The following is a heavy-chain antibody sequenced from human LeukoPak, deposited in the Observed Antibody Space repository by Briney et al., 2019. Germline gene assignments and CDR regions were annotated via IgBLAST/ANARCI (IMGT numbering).Heavy chain of an antibody. V-gene: IGHV1-18*01. CDR1: GYTFTSYG. CDR2: ISAYNGNT. J-gene: IGHJ4*02. D-gene: IGHD3-10*01. CDR3: ARALRRLLWFGELSDY. Sequence: ASEKVSCKASGYTFTSYGISWVRQAPGQGLEWMGWISAYNGNTNYAQKLQGRVTMTTDTSTSTAYMELRSLRSDDTAVYYCARALRRLLWFGELSDYWGQGTLVTVSS.